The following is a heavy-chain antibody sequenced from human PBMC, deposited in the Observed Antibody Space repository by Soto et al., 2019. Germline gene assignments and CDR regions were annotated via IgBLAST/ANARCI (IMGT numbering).Heavy chain of an antibody. Sequence: PSETLSLTCVVSGGSLSSYYWSWIRQPPGKGLEWIGYIYYSGSTNYNPSLKSRVTISVDTSKNQFSLKLSSVTAADTAVYYCARAGVIYYDFWSGYSGPYYFDYWGQGTLVTVSS. D-gene: IGHD3-3*01. V-gene: IGHV4-59*01. CDR1: GGSLSSYY. CDR2: IYYSGST. J-gene: IGHJ4*02. CDR3: ARAGVIYYDFWSGYSGPYYFDY.